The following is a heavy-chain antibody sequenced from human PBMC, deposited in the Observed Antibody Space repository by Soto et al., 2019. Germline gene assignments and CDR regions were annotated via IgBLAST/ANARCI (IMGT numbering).Heavy chain of an antibody. J-gene: IGHJ3*02. CDR2: ISGSGGST. CDR3: AKERAYYDSSGYPPFDAFDI. D-gene: IGHD3-22*01. V-gene: IGHV3-23*01. CDR1: GFTFSSYA. Sequence: GSLRLSCAASGFTFSSYAMSWVRQAPGKGLEWVSAISGSGGSTYYADSVKCRFTISRDNSKNTLYLQMNSLRAEDTAVYYCAKERAYYDSSGYPPFDAFDIWGQGTMVTVSS.